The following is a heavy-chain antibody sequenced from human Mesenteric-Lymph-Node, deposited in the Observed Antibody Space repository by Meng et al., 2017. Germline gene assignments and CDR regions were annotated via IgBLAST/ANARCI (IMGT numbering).Heavy chain of an antibody. Sequence: SLKTSWAASGFTFSEYWMYWGRRAPGQGLEGVASIKHDGTEKHYPDSVRGRFTISRDTANNSLYLQMHSLSAEDTAVYFCAKTPSSVSYYLYYFDNWGQGTAVTVSS. CDR1: GFTFSEYW. V-gene: IGHV3-7*02. J-gene: IGHJ4*02. CDR2: IKHDGTEK. CDR3: AKTPSSVSYYLYYFDN. D-gene: IGHD1-26*01.